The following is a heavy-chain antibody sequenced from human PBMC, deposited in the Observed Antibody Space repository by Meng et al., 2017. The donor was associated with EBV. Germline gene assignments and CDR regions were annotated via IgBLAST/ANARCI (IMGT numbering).Heavy chain of an antibody. V-gene: IGHV1-69*01. J-gene: IGHJ4*02. CDR2: LIPMSGAP. Sequence: QVQLRPSGAGVKKPGSSVKVSCSTAGATFRSDAVSWVRQAPGKGLEWMGGLIPMSGAPHYAQKFQDGVTIIADESTSTHSMELNNLRFEDTAMYFCASESGRGFTPDYWGQGTLVTVSS. CDR3: ASESGRGFTPDY. CDR1: GATFRSDA. D-gene: IGHD3-10*01.